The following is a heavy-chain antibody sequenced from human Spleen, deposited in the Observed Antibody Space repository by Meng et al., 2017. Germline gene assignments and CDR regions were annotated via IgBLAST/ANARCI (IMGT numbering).Heavy chain of an antibody. D-gene: IGHD1-26*01. V-gene: IGHV2-5*02. CDR3: AHRRHYSGSWDVGVFDY. CDR1: GFSLTTSQVG. Sequence: HITLKESGPPRVKPTPTPTLTCTFSGFSLTTSQVGVGWIRQPPGKALECLALIYWDDDKRYSPSLKNRLTITKDTSKNQVVLTMTNVDPVDTATYYCAHRRHYSGSWDVGVFDYWGQGTLVTVSS. J-gene: IGHJ4*02. CDR2: IYWDDDK.